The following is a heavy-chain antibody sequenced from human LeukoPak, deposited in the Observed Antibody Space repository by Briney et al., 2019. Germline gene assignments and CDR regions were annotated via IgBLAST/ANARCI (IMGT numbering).Heavy chain of an antibody. CDR2: ISYDGSNK. CDR1: GFTFSSYA. V-gene: IGHV3-30-3*01. CDR3: ASNYDSSGHGHDY. D-gene: IGHD3-22*01. J-gene: IGHJ4*02. Sequence: GGSLRLSCAASGFTFSSYAMHWVRQAPGKGLEWVAVISYDGSNKYYADSVKGRFTISRDNSKNTLYLQMNSLRAEDTAVYYCASNYDSSGHGHDYWGQGTLVTVSS.